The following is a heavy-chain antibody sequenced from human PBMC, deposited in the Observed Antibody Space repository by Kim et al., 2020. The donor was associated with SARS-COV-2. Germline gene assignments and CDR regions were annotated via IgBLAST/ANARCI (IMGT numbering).Heavy chain of an antibody. V-gene: IGHV1-69*13. CDR3: ARDFAVAGQYNWFDP. J-gene: IGHJ5*02. Sequence: SVKVSCKASGGTFSSYAISWVRQAPGQGLEWMGGIIPIFGTANYAQKFQGRVTITADESTSTAYMELSSLRSEDTAVYYCARDFAVAGQYNWFDPWGQGTLVTVSS. CDR2: IIPIFGTA. CDR1: GGTFSSYA. D-gene: IGHD6-19*01.